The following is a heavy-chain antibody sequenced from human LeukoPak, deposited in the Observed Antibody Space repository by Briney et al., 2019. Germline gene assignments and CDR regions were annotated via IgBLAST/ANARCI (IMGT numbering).Heavy chain of an antibody. CDR1: GFTFSSYW. D-gene: IGHD3-10*01. V-gene: IGHV4-34*01. J-gene: IGHJ4*02. CDR3: ASLHQLRGITVFDY. CDR2: INHSGST. Sequence: GSLRLSCAASGFTFSSYWMSRVRQPPGEGLEWFGEINHSGSTNYNPSLKSRVTISVDTSKNQFSLKLSPVTAADTAVYFCASLHQLRGITVFDYWGREPWSPSPQ.